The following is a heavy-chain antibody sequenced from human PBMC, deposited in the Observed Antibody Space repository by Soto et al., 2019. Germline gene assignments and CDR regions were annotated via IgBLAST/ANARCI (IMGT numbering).Heavy chain of an antibody. Sequence: GGSLRLSCAASGFTFSSYGMHWVRQAPGKGLEWVAVISYDGSNKYYADSVKGRFTISRDNSKNTLYLQMNSLRAEDTAVYYCAKDLDHIREYYYYYYGMDVWGQGTTVTVSS. V-gene: IGHV3-30*18. CDR2: ISYDGSNK. CDR1: GFTFSSYG. J-gene: IGHJ6*02. CDR3: AKDLDHIREYYYYYYGMDV. D-gene: IGHD3-9*01.